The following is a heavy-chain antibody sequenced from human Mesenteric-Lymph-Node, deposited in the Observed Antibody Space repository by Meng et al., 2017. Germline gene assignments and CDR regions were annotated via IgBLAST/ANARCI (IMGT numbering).Heavy chain of an antibody. CDR2: ISAYNGNT. J-gene: IGHJ5*02. CDR1: GYIFNNYG. V-gene: IGHV1-18*01. D-gene: IGHD1-14*01. Sequence: QVQLGQSGAEVKKPGALVKVSCKASGYIFNNYGVSWVRQAPGQGPEWMGWISAYNGNTNYAQNFQGRFTMTTDTSTSTAYMELRSLRSDDTAVYYCARDLPGGTKGTWLDLWGQGTLVTVSS. CDR3: ARDLPGGTKGTWLDL.